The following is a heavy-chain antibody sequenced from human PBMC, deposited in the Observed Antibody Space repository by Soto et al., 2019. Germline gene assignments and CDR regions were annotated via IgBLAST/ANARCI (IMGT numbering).Heavy chain of an antibody. CDR1: GFTFSSYS. CDR3: ARDDSSSSPQHFDY. D-gene: IGHD6-6*01. Sequence: GGSLRLSCAASGFTFSSYSMNWVRQAPGKGLEWVSSISSSSSYIYYADSVKGRFTISRDNAKNSLYLQMNSLRAEDTAVYYCARDDSSSSPQHFDYWGQGPLVTVYS. CDR2: ISSSSSYI. J-gene: IGHJ4*02. V-gene: IGHV3-21*01.